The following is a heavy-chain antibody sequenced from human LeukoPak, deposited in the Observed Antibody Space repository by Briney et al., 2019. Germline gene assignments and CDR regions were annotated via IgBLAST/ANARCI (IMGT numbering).Heavy chain of an antibody. CDR1: GGSISSYY. Sequence: SETLSLTCTVSGGSISSYYWSWIRQPPGKGLEWIGYIYYSGSTNYNPSLKSRVTISVDTSKNQFSLKLSSVTAADTAVYYCAGHFIRGAFDIWGQGTMVIVSS. CDR2: IYYSGST. CDR3: AGHFIRGAFDI. V-gene: IGHV4-59*08. J-gene: IGHJ3*02.